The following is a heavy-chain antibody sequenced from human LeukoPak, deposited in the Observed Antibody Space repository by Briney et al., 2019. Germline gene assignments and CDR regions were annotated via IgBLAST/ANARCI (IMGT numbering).Heavy chain of an antibody. CDR3: ARSIAAAPDAFGI. V-gene: IGHV3-30*03. CDR2: ISYDGTNK. Sequence: PGRSLRLSCAGSGFTFSNYGMHWVRQAPGKGPEWVAVISYDGTNKYYADSVKGRFTISRDNSKNTLYLQMNSLRAEDAAVYYCARSIAAAPDAFGIWGQGTMVTVSS. CDR1: GFTFSNYG. D-gene: IGHD6-13*01. J-gene: IGHJ3*02.